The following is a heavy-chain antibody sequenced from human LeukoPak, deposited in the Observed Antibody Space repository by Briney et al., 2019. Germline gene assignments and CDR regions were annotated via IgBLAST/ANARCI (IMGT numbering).Heavy chain of an antibody. Sequence: ASVKVSCKAPGYSFPSYGISWVRQAPGQGPEWMGWISPYNDNTNYAQKLQGRATLTTDTSTSTAYMELRSLRSDDTAVYYCARHFYGSGSYYHFDYWGQGTLVTVSS. CDR1: GYSFPSYG. CDR3: ARHFYGSGSYYHFDY. J-gene: IGHJ4*02. D-gene: IGHD3-10*01. V-gene: IGHV1-18*01. CDR2: ISPYNDNT.